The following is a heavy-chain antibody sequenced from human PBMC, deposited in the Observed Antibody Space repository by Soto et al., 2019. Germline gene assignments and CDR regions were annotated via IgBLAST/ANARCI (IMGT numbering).Heavy chain of an antibody. D-gene: IGHD2-2*01. V-gene: IGHV3-9*01. Sequence: EVQLVESGGGLVQPGRSLRLSCAASGFTFDDYAMHWVRQAPGKGLEWVSGISWNSGSIGYADSVKGRFTISRDNAKNSLYLQMNSLRSEDTAVYYCARAGGEIVVPAAILYNWFDPWGQGTLVTVSS. J-gene: IGHJ5*02. CDR3: ARAGGEIVVPAAILYNWFDP. CDR2: ISWNSGSI. CDR1: GFTFDDYA.